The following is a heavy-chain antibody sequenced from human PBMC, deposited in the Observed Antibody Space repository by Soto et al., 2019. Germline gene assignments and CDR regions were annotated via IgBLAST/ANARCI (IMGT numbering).Heavy chain of an antibody. J-gene: IGHJ6*02. Sequence: QITLKESGPALVKPTQTLTLTCTFSGFSLSTSGVGVAWIRQPPGKALEWLALIYWDDDKRYRPSLESRLTITKDTSKNQVVLTMTNSDSVDTATYYCAYLPCSGGSCYWFSFSGMDVWGQGTKVTVSS. CDR1: GFSLSTSGVG. CDR3: AYLPCSGGSCYWFSFSGMDV. CDR2: IYWDDDK. V-gene: IGHV2-5*02. D-gene: IGHD2-15*01.